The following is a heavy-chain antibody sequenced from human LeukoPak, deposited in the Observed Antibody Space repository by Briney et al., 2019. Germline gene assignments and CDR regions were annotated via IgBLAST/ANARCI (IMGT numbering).Heavy chain of an antibody. V-gene: IGHV3-23*01. Sequence: TGGSLRLSCAASGFTFNNYWMHWVRQAPGKGLEWVSAISGSGGSTYYADSVKGRFTISRDNSKNTLYLQMNSLRAEDTAVYYCARYSGYDFGYFDYWGQGTLVTVSS. J-gene: IGHJ4*02. CDR1: GFTFNNYW. CDR3: ARYSGYDFGYFDY. D-gene: IGHD5-12*01. CDR2: ISGSGGST.